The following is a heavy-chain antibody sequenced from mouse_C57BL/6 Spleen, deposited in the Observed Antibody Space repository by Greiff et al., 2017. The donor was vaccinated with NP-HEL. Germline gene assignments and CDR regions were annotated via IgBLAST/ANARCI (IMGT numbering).Heavy chain of an antibody. V-gene: IGHV14-4*01. J-gene: IGHJ3*01. CDR1: GFNIKDDY. CDR2: IDPENGDT. Sequence: VQLKQSGAELVRPGASVKLSCTASGFNIKDDYMHWVKQRPEQGLDWIGWIDPENGDTEYASKFQGKATITADTSSNTAYLQLSSLTSEDTAVYYCTTAGFAYWGQGTLVTVSA. CDR3: TTAGFAY.